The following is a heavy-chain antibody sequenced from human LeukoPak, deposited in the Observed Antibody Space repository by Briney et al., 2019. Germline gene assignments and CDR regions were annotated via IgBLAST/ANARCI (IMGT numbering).Heavy chain of an antibody. Sequence: ASVKVSCKASAYTFTSYGISWVRQSPGQGLEWMGWISAYNGNTNYAQKLQGRVTMTTDTSTSTAYMELRSLRSDDTAVYYCARDFPQRGQLVPAAIGWFDPWGQGTLVTVSS. CDR3: ARDFPQRGQLVPAAIGWFDP. D-gene: IGHD2-2*01. CDR1: AYTFTSYG. V-gene: IGHV1-18*01. CDR2: ISAYNGNT. J-gene: IGHJ5*02.